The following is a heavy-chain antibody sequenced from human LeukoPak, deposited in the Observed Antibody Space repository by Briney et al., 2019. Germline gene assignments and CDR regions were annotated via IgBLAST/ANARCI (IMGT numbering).Heavy chain of an antibody. CDR3: ARQGIRYFDWSTSGAFDI. D-gene: IGHD3-9*01. V-gene: IGHV4-39*01. J-gene: IGHJ3*02. Sequence: SETLSLTCTVSGGSISSSSYYWGWIRQPPGKGLEWIGSIYYSGSTYYNPSLKSRVTISVDTSKNQFSLKLSSMTAADTAVYYCARQGIRYFDWSTSGAFDIWGQGTMVTVSS. CDR2: IYYSGST. CDR1: GGSISSSSYY.